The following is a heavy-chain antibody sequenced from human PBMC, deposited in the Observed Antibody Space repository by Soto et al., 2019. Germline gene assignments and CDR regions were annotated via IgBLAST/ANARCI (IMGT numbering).Heavy chain of an antibody. D-gene: IGHD6-19*01. Sequence: TSETLSLTCTVSGGSISSYYWSWIRQPPGKGLEWIGYIYYSGSTNYNPSLKSRVTISVDTSKNQFSLKLSSVTAADTAVYYCARDPTGLGQWLGATNAFDIWGQGTMVTVPS. CDR1: GGSISSYY. J-gene: IGHJ3*02. V-gene: IGHV4-59*01. CDR3: ARDPTGLGQWLGATNAFDI. CDR2: IYYSGST.